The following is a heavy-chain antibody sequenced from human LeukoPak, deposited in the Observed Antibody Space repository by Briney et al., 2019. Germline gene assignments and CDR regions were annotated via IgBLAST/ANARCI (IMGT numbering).Heavy chain of an antibody. CDR2: VYSSGST. Sequence: SETLSLTCSVSGGSISSYYWSWIRQPAEKGLEWIGRVYSSGSTNYNPSLKSRVTMSVDTSKNQISLKLSSATAADTAVYYCARVDPYYYYYGMDVWGQGTTVTVSS. J-gene: IGHJ6*02. CDR3: ARVDPYYYYYGMDV. D-gene: IGHD3-9*01. CDR1: GGSISSYY. V-gene: IGHV4-4*07.